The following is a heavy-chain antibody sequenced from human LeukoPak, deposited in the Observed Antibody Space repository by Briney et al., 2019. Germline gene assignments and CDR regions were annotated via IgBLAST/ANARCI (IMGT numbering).Heavy chain of an antibody. CDR3: ARPNITSYYDSRGYDAFDV. CDR1: GYSFSSYW. CDR2: IYPDDSDT. D-gene: IGHD3-22*01. V-gene: IGHV5-51*01. J-gene: IGHJ3*01. Sequence: PEESLKISCKGSGYSFSSYWVAWVRQMPGKGLEWMGIIYPDDSDTRYSPSFQGQVTISADKSVRTAYLQWSSLKASDTAMYYCARPNITSYYDSRGYDAFDVWGQGTMVTVSS.